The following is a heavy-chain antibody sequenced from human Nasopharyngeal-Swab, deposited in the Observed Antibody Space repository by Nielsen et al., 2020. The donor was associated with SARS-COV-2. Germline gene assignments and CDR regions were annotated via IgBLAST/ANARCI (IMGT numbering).Heavy chain of an antibody. J-gene: IGHJ4*02. CDR3: ARETAVAGDYYCDY. D-gene: IGHD6-19*01. Sequence: GESLKISCAASGFTLSSYWMHWVRQAPGKGLVWVSRINRDGSSTSYADSVKGRFTISRENAKNTLYLQMNSLRVEDTAVYYCARETAVAGDYYCDYWGQGTLVAVSS. CDR1: GFTLSSYW. CDR2: INRDGSST. V-gene: IGHV3-74*01.